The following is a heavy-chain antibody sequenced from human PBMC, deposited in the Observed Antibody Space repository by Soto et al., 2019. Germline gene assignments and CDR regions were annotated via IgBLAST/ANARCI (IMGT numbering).Heavy chain of an antibody. V-gene: IGHV3-21*01. J-gene: IGHJ2*01. Sequence: EVQLVESGGGLVKPGGSLRLSCAASGFSFRSYSMNWVRQAPGKGLEWVSSISTASTYIYYADSVKGRFTISRDNANNSLYLQMNSVRAEETAVYYCVRLGGNCDLWYFDLWGRGTLVTVSS. CDR1: GFSFRSYS. D-gene: IGHD3-16*01. CDR3: VRLGGNCDLWYFDL. CDR2: ISTASTYI.